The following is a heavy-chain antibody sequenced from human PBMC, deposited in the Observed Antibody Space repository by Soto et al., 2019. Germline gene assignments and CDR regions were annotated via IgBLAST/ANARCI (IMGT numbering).Heavy chain of an antibody. Sequence: EVQLLESGGGLVQPGGSLRLSCAASGFTFSAYAMGWVRQAPGKGLEWVSTIHGGGGATHYADSVKGRFTISRDDSKNPLYAQMNSLRAEDTAVYYCAKFEGHPLEYWYLDLGPWHPGHCLL. CDR1: GFTFSAYA. CDR2: IHGGGGAT. CDR3: AKFEGHPLEYWYLDL. D-gene: IGHD1-1*01. V-gene: IGHV3-23*01. J-gene: IGHJ2*01.